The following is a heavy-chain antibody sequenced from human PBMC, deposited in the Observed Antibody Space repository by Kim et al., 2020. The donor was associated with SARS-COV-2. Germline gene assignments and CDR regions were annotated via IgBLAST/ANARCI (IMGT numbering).Heavy chain of an antibody. CDR3: ARHKEVYDYVWGSYRSFDY. V-gene: IGHV4-39*01. J-gene: IGHJ4*02. D-gene: IGHD3-16*02. Sequence: SRVTISVDTSKNQFSLKLSSVTAADTAVYYCARHKEVYDYVWGSYRSFDYWGQGTLVTVSS.